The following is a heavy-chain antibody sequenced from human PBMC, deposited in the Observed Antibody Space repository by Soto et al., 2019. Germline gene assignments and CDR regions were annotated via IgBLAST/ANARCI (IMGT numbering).Heavy chain of an antibody. CDR2: ISYDGSNK. CDR1: GFTFSSYA. D-gene: IGHD6-6*01. CDR3: ASSSSSHY. Sequence: QVQLVESGGGVVQPGRSLRLSCAASGFTFSSYAMHWVRQAPGKGLEWVAVISYDGSNKYYADSVKGRFTISRDNSKNTLDLQMNSLRAEDTAVYYCASSSSSHYWGQGTLVTVSS. V-gene: IGHV3-30-3*01. J-gene: IGHJ4*02.